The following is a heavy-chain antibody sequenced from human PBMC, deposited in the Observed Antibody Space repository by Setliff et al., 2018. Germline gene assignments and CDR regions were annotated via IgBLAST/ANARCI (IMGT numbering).Heavy chain of an antibody. J-gene: IGHJ3*02. D-gene: IGHD5-12*01. Sequence: SETLSLTCTVSGGSISSYYWSWIRQPPGKGLEWVGYIYYSGSTNYNPSLKSRVTISVDTSKNQFSLKLSSVTAADTAVYYCARVGRGYSGYASSAFDIWGQGTMVTVSS. V-gene: IGHV4-59*01. CDR3: ARVGRGYSGYASSAFDI. CDR2: IYYSGST. CDR1: GGSISSYY.